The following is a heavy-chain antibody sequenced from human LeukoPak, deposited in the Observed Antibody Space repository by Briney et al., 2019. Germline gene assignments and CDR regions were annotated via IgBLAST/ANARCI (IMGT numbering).Heavy chain of an antibody. J-gene: IGHJ4*02. CDR1: GGSISSYY. V-gene: IGHV4-59*01. CDR2: IYYSGST. CDR3: ARAARLQLGLDY. Sequence: SETLSLTCTVSGGSISSYYWSWIRQPPGKGLEWIGYIYYSGSTNYNPSLKSRVTISVDTSKNQFSLNLSSVTAADTAVNYCARAARLQLGLDYWGQGTLVTVSS. D-gene: IGHD1-1*01.